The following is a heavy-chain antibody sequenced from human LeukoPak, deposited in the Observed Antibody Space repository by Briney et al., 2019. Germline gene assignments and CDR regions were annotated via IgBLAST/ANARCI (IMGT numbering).Heavy chain of an antibody. Sequence: PGRSLRLSCAASGFTFSSYGMHWVRQAPGKGLEWVAVIWYDGSNKYYADFVKGRFTISRDNSKNTLYLQMNSLRAEDTAVYYCARSSGIAVAGNLDYWGQGTLVTVSS. CDR2: IWYDGSNK. CDR1: GFTFSSYG. J-gene: IGHJ4*02. V-gene: IGHV3-33*01. CDR3: ARSSGIAVAGNLDY. D-gene: IGHD6-19*01.